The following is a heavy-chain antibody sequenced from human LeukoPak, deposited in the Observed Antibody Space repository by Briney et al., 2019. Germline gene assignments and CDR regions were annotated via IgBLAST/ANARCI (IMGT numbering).Heavy chain of an antibody. J-gene: IGHJ6*02. CDR2: INLSGST. Sequence: SETLSLTCAVHGGSFSGYYWSWIRKPPGKGLEWIGEINLSGSTNYNPSLKSRVTISVDTSKNQFSLKLSSVTAADTAVYYCARGKGSSGWYYYYYGMDVWGQGTTVTVSS. D-gene: IGHD6-19*01. CDR3: ARGKGSSGWYYYYYGMDV. CDR1: GGSFSGYY. V-gene: IGHV4-34*01.